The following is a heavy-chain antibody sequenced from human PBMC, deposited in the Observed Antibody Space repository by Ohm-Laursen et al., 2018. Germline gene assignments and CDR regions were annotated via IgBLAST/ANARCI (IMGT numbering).Heavy chain of an antibody. CDR2: MNPRSGDT. Sequence: ASVKVSCKTSGYTFINYDIHWVRQASGQGLEWMGWMNPRSGDTGYAHKFQGRVTMARNASISTANMEMSSLRSEDTAVYYCARGRLSGTRRALDIWGQGTMVTVSS. V-gene: IGHV1-8*01. D-gene: IGHD1-7*01. J-gene: IGHJ3*02. CDR1: GYTFINYD. CDR3: ARGRLSGTRRALDI.